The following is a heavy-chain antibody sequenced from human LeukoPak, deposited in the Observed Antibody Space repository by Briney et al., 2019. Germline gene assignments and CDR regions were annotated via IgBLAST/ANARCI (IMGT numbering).Heavy chain of an antibody. CDR3: AKGSGSSGYRYYFDY. V-gene: IGHV3-23*01. CDR2: INGSGGST. CDR1: GFTFSTYA. Sequence: GGSLRLSCAASGFTFSTYAMGCVRQAPGKGLKWVSTINGSGGSTYHEDSVMGRFTISRDNSKNTLYLQMNSLRGEDTAIYYCAKGSGSSGYRYYFDYWGQGILVTVSS. D-gene: IGHD3-22*01. J-gene: IGHJ4*02.